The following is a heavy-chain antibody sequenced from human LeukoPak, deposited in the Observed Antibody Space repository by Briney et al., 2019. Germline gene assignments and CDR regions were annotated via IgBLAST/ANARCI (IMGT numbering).Heavy chain of an antibody. CDR1: GFTFSSYS. D-gene: IGHD3-10*01. V-gene: IGHV3-21*01. CDR3: ASFVGGSWSRDY. CDR2: ISSSSSYI. J-gene: IGHJ4*02. Sequence: GGSLRLSCAASGFTFSSYSMNWVRQAPGKGLEWVSSISSSSSYIYYADSVKGRFTISRDNAKNSLYLQMNSLRAEDTAVYYCASFVGGSWSRDYWGQGTLVTVSS.